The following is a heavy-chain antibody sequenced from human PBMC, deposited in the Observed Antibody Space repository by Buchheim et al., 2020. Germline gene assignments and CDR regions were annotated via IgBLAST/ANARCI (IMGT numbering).Heavy chain of an antibody. D-gene: IGHD3/OR15-3a*01. CDR2: IKQDGSEK. V-gene: IGHV3-7*01. CDR3: SRARDWINFAFDI. Sequence: EVQLVESGGGLVQPGGSLRLSSAASGFSFSSYWMSWVRQAPGKGLEWVANIKQDGSEKYYVDSVKGRFTTSRDNAKNSRYLQMNSLRAEDTAVYYCSRARDWINFAFDIWGQGT. J-gene: IGHJ3*02. CDR1: GFSFSSYW.